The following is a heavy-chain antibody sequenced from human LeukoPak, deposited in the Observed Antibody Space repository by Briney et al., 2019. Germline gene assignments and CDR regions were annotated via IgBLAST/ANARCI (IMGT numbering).Heavy chain of an antibody. V-gene: IGHV1-46*01. CDR1: GYTFTSYG. CDR2: INPSGGST. Sequence: ASVKVSCKASGYTFTSYGISWVRQAPGQGLEWMGIINPSGGSTSYAQKFQGRVTMTRDTSTNTVYMELSSLRSEDTAVYYCARAMYYYDSSGYRRGYLGYWGQGTLVTVSS. J-gene: IGHJ4*02. D-gene: IGHD3-22*01. CDR3: ARAMYYYDSSGYRRGYLGY.